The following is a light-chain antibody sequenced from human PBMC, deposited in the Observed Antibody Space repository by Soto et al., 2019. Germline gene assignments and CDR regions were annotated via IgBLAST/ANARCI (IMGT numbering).Light chain of an antibody. CDR2: EVT. V-gene: IGLV2-8*01. CDR1: SSDVGGYNF. J-gene: IGLJ1*01. CDR3: SSFAGRNKLYV. Sequence: QSVLTQPPSASGSPGQSVTISCTGTSSDVGGYNFVSWYQQHPGKAPKLMIFEVTKRPSGVPDRFSGSKSGNTASLTVSGLQDEDEADYYCSSFAGRNKLYVLGTGNKVTVL.